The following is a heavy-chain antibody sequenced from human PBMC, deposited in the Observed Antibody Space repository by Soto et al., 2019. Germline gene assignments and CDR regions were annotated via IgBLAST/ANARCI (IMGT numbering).Heavy chain of an antibody. CDR1: GDSITTPIYY. V-gene: IGHV4-39*01. Sequence: QLQLQESGPGLVKPSETLSLTCAASGDSITTPIYYWDWIRRPPGEGLEWIAAIYYDGSTFYNPSLTSRVTMSIDTSKNQFSLKLTSVAAADKAVYYCARRARHYDFLDSCGRGTLVTVSS. CDR3: ARRARHYDFLDS. J-gene: IGHJ5*01. CDR2: IYYDGST. D-gene: IGHD3-3*01.